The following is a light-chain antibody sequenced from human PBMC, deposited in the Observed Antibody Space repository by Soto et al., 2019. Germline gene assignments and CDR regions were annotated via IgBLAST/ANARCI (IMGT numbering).Light chain of an antibody. J-gene: IGLJ1*01. CDR1: SSNIGSTYD. CDR2: GNT. V-gene: IGLV1-40*01. Sequence: QPVLTQPPSVSGAPGQRVTISCTGSSSNIGSTYDVQWYQQLPGTAPKLLIHGNTDRPSGVPDRFSGSKSGTSASLAITGLQADHEADYYCQSYDDSLSVHYVFGTGTKLTVL. CDR3: QSYDDSLSVHYV.